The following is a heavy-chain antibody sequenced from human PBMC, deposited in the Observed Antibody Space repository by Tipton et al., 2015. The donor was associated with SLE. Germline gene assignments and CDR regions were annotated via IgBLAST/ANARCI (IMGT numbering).Heavy chain of an antibody. CDR3: ARDGGIQLWSSAAFDI. Sequence: SLRLSCAASGFTFSSYWMSWVRQAPGKGLEWVANIKQDGSEKYYVDSVKGRFTISRDNAKNSLYLQMNSLRAEDTAVYYCARDGGIQLWSSAAFDIWGQGTMVTVSS. D-gene: IGHD5-18*01. CDR2: IKQDGSEK. V-gene: IGHV3-7*03. CDR1: GFTFSSYW. J-gene: IGHJ3*02.